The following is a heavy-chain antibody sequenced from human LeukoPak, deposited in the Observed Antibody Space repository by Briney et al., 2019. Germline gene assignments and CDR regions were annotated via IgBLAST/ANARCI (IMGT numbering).Heavy chain of an antibody. CDR2: IYPGDSET. V-gene: IGHV5-51*01. J-gene: IGHJ5*02. Sequence: GESLKISCKGFGYSFSNYWIGWVRQMPGKGLEWMGIIYPGDSETRYSPPFQGQVTISADKSISTAYLQWSSLKASDTAMYYCARHDDILTGYPTATWDQGTLVTVSS. D-gene: IGHD3-9*01. CDR1: GYSFSNYW. CDR3: ARHDDILTGYPTAT.